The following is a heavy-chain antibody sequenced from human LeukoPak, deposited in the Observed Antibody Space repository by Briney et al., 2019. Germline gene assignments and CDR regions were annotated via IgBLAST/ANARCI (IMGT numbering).Heavy chain of an antibody. D-gene: IGHD2-21*01. CDR1: GFTFSRDS. V-gene: IGHV3-48*01. Sequence: GGSLRLSCAASGFTFSRDSMNWVRQAPGKGLEWVSYINGGGSPIYYADSVRGRLTISRDNAKNSLYLQMNSLRAEDTAVYYCVRDNPRCCGVIPANIDDYWGQGTLVTVSS. CDR3: VRDNPRCCGVIPANIDDY. J-gene: IGHJ4*02. CDR2: INGGGSPI.